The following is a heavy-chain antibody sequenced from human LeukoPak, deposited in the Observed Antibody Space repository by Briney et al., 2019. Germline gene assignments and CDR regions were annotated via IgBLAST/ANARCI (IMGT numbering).Heavy chain of an antibody. CDR3: AEGPTVALYSYYFDY. D-gene: IGHD2-21*01. CDR1: GFTFSSYS. V-gene: IGHV3-21*04. J-gene: IGHJ4*02. CDR2: ISSSSSYI. Sequence: PGGSLRLSCAASGFTFSSYSMNWVRQAPGKGLEWVSSISSSSSYIYYADSVKGRFTISRDNSKNTLYLQMNSLRAEDTAVYYCAEGPTVALYSYYFDYWGQGTLVTVSS.